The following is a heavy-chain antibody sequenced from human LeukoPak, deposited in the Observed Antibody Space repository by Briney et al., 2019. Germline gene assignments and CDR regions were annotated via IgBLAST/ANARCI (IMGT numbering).Heavy chain of an antibody. CDR2: IYTSGST. J-gene: IGHJ4*02. CDR3: ARDRGYGDYVFYFDY. CDR1: GGSISSYY. D-gene: IGHD4-17*01. Sequence: SETLSLTCTVSGGSISSYYWSWIRQPAGKGLEWIGRIYTSGSTNYNPSLKSRVTMSVDTSKNQFSLKLSSVTAADTAVYYCARDRGYGDYVFYFDYWGQGTLVTVSP. V-gene: IGHV4-4*07.